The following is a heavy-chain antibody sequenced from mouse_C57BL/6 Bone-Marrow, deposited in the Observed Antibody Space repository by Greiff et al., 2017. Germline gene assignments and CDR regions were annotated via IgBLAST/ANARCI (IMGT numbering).Heavy chain of an antibody. CDR2: ISSGSSTI. CDR1: GFTFSDYG. J-gene: IGHJ4*01. Sequence: EVQGVEPGGGLVKPGGSLKLSCAASGFTFSDYGMHWVRQAPEKGLEWVAYISSGSSTIYYADKVKGRFTISRDNAKNTLFLQMTSLRSEDTAMYYCARRRGLRRAMDYWGQGTSVTVSS. V-gene: IGHV5-17*01. D-gene: IGHD2-4*01. CDR3: ARRRGLRRAMDY.